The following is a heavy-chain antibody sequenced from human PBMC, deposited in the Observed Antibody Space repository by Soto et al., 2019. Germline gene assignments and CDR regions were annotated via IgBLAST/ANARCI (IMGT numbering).Heavy chain of an antibody. CDR3: ARGGYYGSGSYWDQYYYYGMDV. CDR1: GGSFSGYY. CDR2: INHSGST. V-gene: IGHV4-34*01. J-gene: IGHJ6*04. D-gene: IGHD3-10*01. Sequence: SETLSLTCAVYGGSFSGYYWSWIRQPPGKGLEWIGEINHSGSTNYNPSLKSRVTISVDTSKNQFSLKLSSVTAADTAVYYCARGGYYGSGSYWDQYYYYGMDVWGKGTTVTVSS.